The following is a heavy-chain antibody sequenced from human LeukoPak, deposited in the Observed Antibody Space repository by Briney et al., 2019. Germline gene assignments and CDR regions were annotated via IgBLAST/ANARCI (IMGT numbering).Heavy chain of an antibody. V-gene: IGHV4-4*07. J-gene: IGHJ3*02. CDR2: IYTSGST. CDR1: GGSISSYY. CDR3: AREIIGIAAAGTVGAFDI. D-gene: IGHD6-13*01. Sequence: SETLPLTCTVSGGSISSYYWSWIRQPAGKGLEWIGRIYTSGSTNYNPSLKSRVTMSVDTSKNQFSLKLSSVTAADTAVYYCAREIIGIAAAGTVGAFDIWGQGTMVTVSS.